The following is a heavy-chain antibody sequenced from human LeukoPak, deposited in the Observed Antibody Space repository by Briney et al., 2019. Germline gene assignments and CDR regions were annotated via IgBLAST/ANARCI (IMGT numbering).Heavy chain of an antibody. Sequence: SETLSLTRTVSGYSISSGYYWGWIRQPPGKGLEWIGSIYHSGNTYYNPTLKSRVTISVDTSKNQLSLELSSVTAADTAVYYCARDSPDAFDIWGQGTMVTVSS. CDR2: IYHSGNT. V-gene: IGHV4-38-2*02. CDR3: ARDSPDAFDI. CDR1: GYSISSGYY. J-gene: IGHJ3*02.